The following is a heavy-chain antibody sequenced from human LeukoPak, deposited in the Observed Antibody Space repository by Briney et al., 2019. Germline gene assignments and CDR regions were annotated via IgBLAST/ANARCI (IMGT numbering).Heavy chain of an antibody. CDR2: INSEGSSP. J-gene: IGHJ4*02. CDR3: ARIPGGSGSQYDY. D-gene: IGHD3-10*01. Sequence: GGTLRLSCAASGFTFSSYWMHWVRQAPGKGLVWVSRINSEGSSPFSADSVKGRFTTSRDNAENTAYLQMNSLRADDTAVYYCARIPGGSGSQYDYWGQGTLVIVPS. V-gene: IGHV3-74*01. CDR1: GFTFSSYW.